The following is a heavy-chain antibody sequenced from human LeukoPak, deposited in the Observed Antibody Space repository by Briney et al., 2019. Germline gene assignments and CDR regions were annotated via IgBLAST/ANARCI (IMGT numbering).Heavy chain of an antibody. CDR2: FDPEDGET. J-gene: IGHJ4*02. Sequence: ASVKVSCKVSGYTLTQLAIHWVRQAPGKGLEWMGGFDPEDGETAYAQKFRDRVTMTEDTSTDTASMELTGLASEDTAVYYCATQARGYFYYWGQGTLVTVSS. CDR3: ATQARGYFYY. CDR1: GYTLTQLA. V-gene: IGHV1-24*01.